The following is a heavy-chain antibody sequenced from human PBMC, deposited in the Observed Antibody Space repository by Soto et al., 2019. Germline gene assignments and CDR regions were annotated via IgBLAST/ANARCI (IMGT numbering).Heavy chain of an antibody. Sequence: QVQLVQSGAEVKKPGASVKVSCKASGYIFTSFCITWVRQAPGQGLEWMGWVSTYNGNTKYEQKLPGRVTMSTDTSKSTAYMELRSLRSDDTAVYYCTSGAGQGSGSYDWGQGTLVTVSS. CDR3: TSGAGQGSGSYD. D-gene: IGHD3-10*01. V-gene: IGHV1-18*01. CDR2: VSTYNGNT. CDR1: GYIFTSFC. J-gene: IGHJ4*02.